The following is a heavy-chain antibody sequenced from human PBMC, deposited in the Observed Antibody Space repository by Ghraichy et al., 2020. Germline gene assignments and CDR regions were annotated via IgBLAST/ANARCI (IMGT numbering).Heavy chain of an antibody. CDR3: ARGGSDSSSWFPNWFDP. J-gene: IGHJ5*02. D-gene: IGHD6-13*01. CDR2: IYYSGST. Sequence: SETLSLTCTVSGGSVSSGSYYWSWIRQPPGRGLEWIGYIYYSGSTNYNPSLKSRVTISVDTSKNHFSLQLFSVTAADTAVYYCARGGSDSSSWFPNWFDPWGQGTLVTVSS. V-gene: IGHV4-61*03. CDR1: GGSVSSGSYY.